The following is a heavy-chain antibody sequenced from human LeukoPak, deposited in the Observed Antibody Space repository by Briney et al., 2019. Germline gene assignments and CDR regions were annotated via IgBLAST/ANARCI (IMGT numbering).Heavy chain of an antibody. Sequence: GGSLRLSCAASGFTFDDYGMSWVRQAPGKGLEWVSGINWNGGSTGYADSVKGRFTISRDNVKNSLYLQMNSLRAEDTALYYCASWGAYCSSTSCPNWFDPWGQGTLVTVSS. CDR2: INWNGGST. V-gene: IGHV3-20*04. D-gene: IGHD2-2*01. J-gene: IGHJ5*02. CDR3: ASWGAYCSSTSCPNWFDP. CDR1: GFTFDDYG.